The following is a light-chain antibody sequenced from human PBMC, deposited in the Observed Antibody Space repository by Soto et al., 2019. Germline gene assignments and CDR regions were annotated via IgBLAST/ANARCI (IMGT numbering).Light chain of an antibody. J-gene: IGKJ1*01. CDR1: QSVSSSY. CDR3: QQYGSSPHWT. V-gene: IGKV3-20*01. Sequence: EIVLTQSPGTLSLSPGERATLSCRASQSVSSSYLAWYQQKPGQAPRLLIYGASSRATGIPDRFSGSGSGTDFTLTISRLEPEDFAVYYCQQYGSSPHWTFGQGTKAEIK. CDR2: GAS.